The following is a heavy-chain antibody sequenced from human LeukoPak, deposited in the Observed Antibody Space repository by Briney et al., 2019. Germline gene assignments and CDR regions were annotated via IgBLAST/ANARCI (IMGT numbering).Heavy chain of an antibody. CDR1: GYTLTELS. CDR2: FDPEDGET. J-gene: IGHJ4*02. D-gene: IGHD2-21*02. CDR3: ATDLGPCGGDCYSGFPFDY. V-gene: IGHV1-24*01. Sequence: RASVKVSCKVSGYTLTELSMHWVRQAPGKGLEWMGGFDPEDGETIYAQKFQGRVTMTEDTSTDTAYMELSSLRSEDTAEYYCATDLGPCGGDCYSGFPFDYWGQGTLVTVSS.